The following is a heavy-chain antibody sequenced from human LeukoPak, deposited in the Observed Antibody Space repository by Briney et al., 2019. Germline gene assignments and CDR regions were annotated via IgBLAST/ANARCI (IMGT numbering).Heavy chain of an antibody. D-gene: IGHD3-9*01. CDR2: ISSSSTI. Sequence: GGSLRLSCAASGFTFSSYSMNWVRQAPGKGLEWVSYISSSSTIYYADSVKGRFTISRDNAKNSLYLQMNSLRAEDTAVYYCAGGYYDILTGADYWGQGTLVTDSS. V-gene: IGHV3-48*01. CDR1: GFTFSSYS. CDR3: AGGYYDILTGADY. J-gene: IGHJ4*02.